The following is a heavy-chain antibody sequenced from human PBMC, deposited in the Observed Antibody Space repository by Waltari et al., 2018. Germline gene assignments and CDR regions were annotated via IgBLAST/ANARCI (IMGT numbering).Heavy chain of an antibody. CDR1: GFTFDDYA. Sequence: EVQLVESGGGLVQPGRSLRLSCAASGFTFDDYAMHWVRQAPGKGLEWVSGINWKGGNIGYADSVKGRFTISRDNARNSLYLQMNSLGAEDMALYYCTKGGCSSTNCYIGNYWGQGTLVTVSS. CDR3: TKGGCSSTNCYIGNY. CDR2: INWKGGNI. V-gene: IGHV3-9*03. J-gene: IGHJ4*02. D-gene: IGHD2-2*02.